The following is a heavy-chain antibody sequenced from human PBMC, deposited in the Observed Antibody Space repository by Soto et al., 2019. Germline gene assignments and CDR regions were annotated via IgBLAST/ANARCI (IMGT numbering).Heavy chain of an antibody. V-gene: IGHV1-18*01. CDR3: ASVILGSLKGAFDL. D-gene: IGHD2-21*01. CDR1: GYTFNSDG. J-gene: IGHJ3*01. Sequence: QVQVVQSGAEVKRPGASGKVSCKASGYTFNSDGITRVRQAPGQGREWMGWINAYSGNTNYAQKFQGRVTMTTDTSTSSAYLELSGLISVDTAGYYCASVILGSLKGAFDLWGQGTMVIVSS. CDR2: INAYSGNT.